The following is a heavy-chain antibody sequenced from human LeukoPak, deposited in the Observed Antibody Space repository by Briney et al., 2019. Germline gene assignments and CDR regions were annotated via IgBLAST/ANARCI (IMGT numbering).Heavy chain of an antibody. CDR3: ARARGAASVSIWGLSAFDV. Sequence: PGRSLRLSCAASGFTFSSYAMHWVRQAPGKGLEWVAVISYDGSNKYYADSVKGRFTISRDNSKNTLYLQMNSLRAEDTAVYYCARARGAASVSIWGLSAFDVWGHGAVVTVSS. CDR2: ISYDGSNK. J-gene: IGHJ3*01. CDR1: GFTFSSYA. V-gene: IGHV3-30-3*01. D-gene: IGHD5/OR15-5a*01.